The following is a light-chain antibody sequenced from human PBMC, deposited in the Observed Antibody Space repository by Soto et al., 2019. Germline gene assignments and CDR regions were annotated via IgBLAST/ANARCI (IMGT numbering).Light chain of an antibody. V-gene: IGLV2-8*01. CDR3: SSYAGTHVV. J-gene: IGLJ1*01. CDR1: SSDVGGYNY. Sequence: QSALTQPPSASGSPGQSVTISCTGTSSDVGGYNYVSWYQQHPGKAPKLMIYDVSKRPSGVPDRFSGSKSGNTASLTVSGLKADDEADYYCSSYAGTHVVFGTGTKLTVL. CDR2: DVS.